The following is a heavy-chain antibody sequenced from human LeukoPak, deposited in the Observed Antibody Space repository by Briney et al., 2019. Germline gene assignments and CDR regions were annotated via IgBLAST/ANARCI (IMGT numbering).Heavy chain of an antibody. CDR1: GFIFSNYG. Sequence: PGRSLRLSCAASGFIFSNYGMHWVRQAPGKRLDWVAVIWNDGSETFHADSVKGRFRIARDNSKNTLYLQMNSLRAEDTAVYFCARDMGRAWYGPPDYWGQGTLVTVSS. CDR3: ARDMGRAWYGPPDY. CDR2: IWNDGSET. J-gene: IGHJ4*02. V-gene: IGHV3-33*01. D-gene: IGHD6-13*01.